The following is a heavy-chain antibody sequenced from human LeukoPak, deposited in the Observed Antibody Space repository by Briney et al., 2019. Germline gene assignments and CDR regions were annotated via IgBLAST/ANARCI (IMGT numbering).Heavy chain of an antibody. D-gene: IGHD5-18*01. CDR2: ISSSSATI. CDR1: GFTFSSYS. V-gene: IGHV3-48*01. J-gene: IGHJ4*02. Sequence: GGSLRPSCAASGFTFSSYSMSWVRQAPGKGLEWVSSISSSSATIYYADSMKGRFTISRDNAKNSLYLQMNSLRAEDTAIYYCARDRSGGYSYTFDYWGQGTLVTVSS. CDR3: ARDRSGGYSYTFDY.